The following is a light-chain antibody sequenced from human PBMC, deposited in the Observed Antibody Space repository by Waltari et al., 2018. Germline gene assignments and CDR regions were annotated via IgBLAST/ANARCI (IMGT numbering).Light chain of an antibody. CDR1: QAVGSSY. J-gene: IGKJ5*01. Sequence: VLTQSPGTLSLSTGERASLTCRASQAVGSSYLDWYQRKPGQAPRLFIYGTTRRATGIPYRFSGSGSGTDFTLTISRREPEDFAVYYCQQYYSSPITFGQGTRLEI. V-gene: IGKV3-20*01. CDR2: GTT. CDR3: QQYYSSPIT.